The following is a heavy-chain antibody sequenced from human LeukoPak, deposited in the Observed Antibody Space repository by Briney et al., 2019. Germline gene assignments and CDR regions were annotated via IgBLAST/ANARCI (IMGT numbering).Heavy chain of an antibody. V-gene: IGHV3-23*01. D-gene: IGHD1-26*01. CDR2: ISGSGGST. CDR3: ARDGIAGASDYFDY. Sequence: GGSLRLSCAASGFTFSSYGMSWVRQAPGKGLEWVSAISGSGGSTYYADSVKGRLTISRDNSKNTLYLQMNSLRAEDTAVYYCARDGIAGASDYFDYWGQGTLVTVSS. J-gene: IGHJ4*02. CDR1: GFTFSSYG.